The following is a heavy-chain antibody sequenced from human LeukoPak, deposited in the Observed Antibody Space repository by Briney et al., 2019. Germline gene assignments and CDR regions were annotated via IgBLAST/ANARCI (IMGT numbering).Heavy chain of an antibody. J-gene: IGHJ4*02. V-gene: IGHV4-34*01. D-gene: IGHD4-23*01. CDR1: GGSFSSYY. CDR3: ARGATVALDY. Sequence: SETLSLTCAVYGGSFSSYYWSWIRQPPGKGLEWIGEINHSGSTNYNPSLKSRVTISVDTSKNQFSLKLSSVTAADTTVYYCARGATVALDYWGQGTLVTVSS. CDR2: INHSGST.